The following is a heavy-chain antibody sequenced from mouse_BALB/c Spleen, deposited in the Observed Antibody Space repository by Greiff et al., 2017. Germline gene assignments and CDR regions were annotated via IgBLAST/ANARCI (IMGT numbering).Heavy chain of an antibody. D-gene: IGHD1-2*01. V-gene: IGHV1S56*01. CDR3: AREGRVTTAPGYFDY. CDR2: IYPGNVNT. Sequence: QVQLQQSGPELVKPGASVRISCKASGYTFTSYYIHWVKQRPGQGLEWIGWIYPGNVNTKYNEKFKGKATLTADKSSSTAYMQLSSLTSEDSAVYFCAREGRVTTAPGYFDYWGQGTTLTVSS. J-gene: IGHJ2*01. CDR1: GYTFTSYY.